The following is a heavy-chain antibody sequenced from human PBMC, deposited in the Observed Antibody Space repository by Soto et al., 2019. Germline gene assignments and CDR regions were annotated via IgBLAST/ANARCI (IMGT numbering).Heavy chain of an antibody. CDR1: GGTFSSYT. V-gene: IGHV1-69*02. CDR2: IIPILGIA. Sequence: QVQLVQSGAEVKKPGSSVKVSCKASGGTFSSYTISWMRQAPGQGLEWMGRIIPILGIANYAPKFQGRVTITADKSPSTAYMELSSLRYEDTAVYYCASGAVAGFDYWGQGTLVTVSS. D-gene: IGHD6-19*01. J-gene: IGHJ4*02. CDR3: ASGAVAGFDY.